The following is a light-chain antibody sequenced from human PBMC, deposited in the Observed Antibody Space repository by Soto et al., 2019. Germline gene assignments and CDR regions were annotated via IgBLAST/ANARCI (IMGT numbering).Light chain of an antibody. J-gene: IGLJ1*01. Sequence: QSVLTQPASVSGSPGQSITISCTGTSSDIGGYKYVSWYQQHPGKAPKLMIYDVSNRPSGVSNRFSGSKSGNTATLTISGLQGEDEAEYSCSSYTGGSTYVFGTGTKVTDL. CDR2: DVS. V-gene: IGLV2-14*01. CDR3: SSYTGGSTYV. CDR1: SSDIGGYKY.